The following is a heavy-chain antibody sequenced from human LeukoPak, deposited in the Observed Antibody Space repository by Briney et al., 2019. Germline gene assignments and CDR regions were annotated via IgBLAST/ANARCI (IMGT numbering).Heavy chain of an antibody. V-gene: IGHV3-53*01. J-gene: IGHJ4*02. CDR2: IYSGGST. Sequence: PGGSLRLSCEGSGFTFSSYAMSWVRQAPGKGLEWVSVIYSGGSTYYADSVKGRFTISRDNSKNTLYLQMNSLRAEDTAVYYCHTYYYDSSGYYSSDYFDYWGQGTLVTVSS. D-gene: IGHD3-22*01. CDR3: HTYYYDSSGYYSSDYFDY. CDR1: GFTFSSYA.